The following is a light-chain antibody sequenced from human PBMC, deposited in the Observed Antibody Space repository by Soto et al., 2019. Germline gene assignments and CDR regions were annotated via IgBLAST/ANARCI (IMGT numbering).Light chain of an antibody. J-gene: IGKJ5*01. CDR3: QQSYSTIA. CDR1: QSIRSY. CDR2: AAY. V-gene: IGKV1-39*01. Sequence: IHMSQTPSSLFSSLGDGVIITFRASQSIRSYLNWYQQKPGKAPKLQIYAAYSLQSGGPSRFSGSGSGTDFTLTISSLQPEDFATYYCQQSYSTIAFGQGTRLVI.